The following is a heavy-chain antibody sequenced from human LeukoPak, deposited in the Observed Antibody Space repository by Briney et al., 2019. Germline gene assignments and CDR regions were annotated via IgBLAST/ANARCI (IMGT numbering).Heavy chain of an antibody. J-gene: IGHJ4*02. CDR1: GGSFSGYY. Sequence: SETLSLTCAVYGGSFSGYYWSWIRQPPGKGLEWIGEVNHSGSTNYNPSLKSRVTISVDTSKNQFSLKLSSVTAADTAVYYCARGLAPRINMVRGVRPPFRGVFDYWGQGTLVTVSS. V-gene: IGHV4-34*01. CDR2: VNHSGST. D-gene: IGHD3-10*01. CDR3: ARGLAPRINMVRGVRPPFRGVFDY.